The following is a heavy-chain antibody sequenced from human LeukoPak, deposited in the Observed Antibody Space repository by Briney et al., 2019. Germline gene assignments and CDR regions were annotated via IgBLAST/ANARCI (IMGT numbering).Heavy chain of an antibody. V-gene: IGHV3-48*03. Sequence: GGSLRLSCAASGFTFSSYEMNWVRQAPGKGLEWVSYISSSGSTIYYADSVKGRFTISRDNAKNSLYLQMNSLRAEDTAVYYCAGESRDYGDYPPLPYGMDVWGQGTTVTVSS. CDR3: AGESRDYGDYPPLPYGMDV. CDR2: ISSSGSTI. J-gene: IGHJ6*02. D-gene: IGHD4-17*01. CDR1: GFTFSSYE.